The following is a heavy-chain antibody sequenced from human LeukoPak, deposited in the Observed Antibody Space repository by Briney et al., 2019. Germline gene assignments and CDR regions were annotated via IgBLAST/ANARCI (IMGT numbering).Heavy chain of an antibody. J-gene: IGHJ5*02. V-gene: IGHV4-39*01. CDR3: ARQFTMVRGVRSWFDP. Sequence: PSETLSLTCTVSGGSISSGSYYWSWIRQPPGKGLKWIGQINHSGSTNYNPSLKSRVTISVDTSKNQFSLKLSSVTAADTAVYYCARQFTMVRGVRSWFDPWGQGTLVTVSS. CDR1: GGSISSGSYY. CDR2: INHSGST. D-gene: IGHD3-10*01.